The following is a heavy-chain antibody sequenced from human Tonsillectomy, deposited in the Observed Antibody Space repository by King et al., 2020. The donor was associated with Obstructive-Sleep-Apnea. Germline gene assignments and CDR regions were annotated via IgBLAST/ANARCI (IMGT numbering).Heavy chain of an antibody. CDR3: VNNYDFWSGYYPYGMDV. CDR1: GFTFSTYS. Sequence: VQLVESGGGLVQPGGSLRLSCVASGFTFSTYSMNWVRQAPGKGLEWISHISSSSSTTYYADLVKGRFTISSDNAKNSLYLQMNSRRAEDTAVYYCVNNYDFWSGYYPYGMDVWGQGTTVTVSS. CDR2: ISSSSSTT. D-gene: IGHD3-3*01. J-gene: IGHJ6*02. V-gene: IGHV3-48*04.